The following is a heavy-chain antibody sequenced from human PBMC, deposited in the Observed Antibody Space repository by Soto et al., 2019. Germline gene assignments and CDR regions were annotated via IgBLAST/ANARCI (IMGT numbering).Heavy chain of an antibody. CDR2: ISVYNGNT. D-gene: IGHD3-22*01. CDR3: AQNYYGSRGYYYLN. V-gene: IGHV1-18*04. Sequence: VQLVQSGAEVKKPGASVKVSCKASGYTFTTYGISWVRQAPGQGLEWMGWISVYNGNTNYVQKLQGRVTMTTDTSTSTAYMELRSLRPDDTAVDYWAQNYYGSRGYYYLNWGQGTLVTVSS. CDR1: GYTFTTYG. J-gene: IGHJ4*02.